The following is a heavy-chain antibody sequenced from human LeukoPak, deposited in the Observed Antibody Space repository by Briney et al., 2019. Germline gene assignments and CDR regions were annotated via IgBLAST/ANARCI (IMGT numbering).Heavy chain of an antibody. D-gene: IGHD6-19*01. CDR2: INAGNGNT. J-gene: IGHJ4*02. V-gene: IGHV1-3*03. CDR3: ARDSSSGWYPLELFDY. CDR1: GYTFTSYA. Sequence: ASVKVSCEASGYTFTSYAMHWVRQAPGQRLEWMGWINAGNGNTKYSQEFQGRVTITRDTSASTAYMELSSLRSEDMAVYYCARDSSSGWYPLELFDYWGQGTLVTVSS.